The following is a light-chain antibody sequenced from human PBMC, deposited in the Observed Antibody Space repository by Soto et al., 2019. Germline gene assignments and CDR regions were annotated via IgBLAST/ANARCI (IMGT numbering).Light chain of an antibody. J-gene: IGKJ2*01. CDR1: QSVGYN. V-gene: IGKV3-15*01. CDR2: GAS. CDR3: QMYTNWVFT. Sequence: IVMTQSPATLSVSPGERATLSCRASQSVGYNLAWSQQKPGQTPRLLIYGASIRAAGVPARFSGSGSGTEFTLTISSLQSEDFAVYSWQMYTNWVFTFGQGTKVEGK.